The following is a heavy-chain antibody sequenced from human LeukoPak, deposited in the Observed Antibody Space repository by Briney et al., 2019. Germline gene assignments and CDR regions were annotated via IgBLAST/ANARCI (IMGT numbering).Heavy chain of an antibody. CDR2: IWYDGSNK. Sequence: GGSLRLSCAASGFTFSSYGMHWVRQAPGKGLEWVAVIWYDGSNKYYADSVKGRFTISRDNSKNTLYLQMNSLRAEDTAVYYCARGRDGYQFDYWGQGTLVTVSS. D-gene: IGHD5-24*01. J-gene: IGHJ4*02. CDR1: GFTFSSYG. CDR3: ARGRDGYQFDY. V-gene: IGHV3-33*01.